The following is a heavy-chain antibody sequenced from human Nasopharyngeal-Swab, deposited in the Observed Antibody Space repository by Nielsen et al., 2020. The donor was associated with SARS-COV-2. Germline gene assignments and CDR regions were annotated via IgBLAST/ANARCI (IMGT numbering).Heavy chain of an antibody. D-gene: IGHD1-26*01. J-gene: IGHJ4*02. V-gene: IGHV3-33*01. CDR2: IWYDGSNK. CDR3: ARERYSGSYDY. Sequence: WIRQPPGKGLEWVAVIWYDGSNKYYADFVKGRFTISRDNSKNTLYLQMNSLRAEDTAVYYCARERYSGSYDYWGQGTLVTVSS.